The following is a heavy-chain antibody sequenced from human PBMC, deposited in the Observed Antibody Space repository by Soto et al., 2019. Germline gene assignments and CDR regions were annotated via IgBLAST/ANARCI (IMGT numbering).Heavy chain of an antibody. CDR1: GDSIGSYC. J-gene: IGHJ5*02. V-gene: IGHV4-59*12. D-gene: IGHD2-2*01. Sequence: SETLCLTCTVSGDSIGSYCLSWIRQPPGKGLEWIGYIYYSGSTNYNPSLKSRVTISVDTSKNQFSLKLSSVTAADTAVYYCARVRGNQLLGWFDPWGQRTLVSVSS. CDR2: IYYSGST. CDR3: ARVRGNQLLGWFDP.